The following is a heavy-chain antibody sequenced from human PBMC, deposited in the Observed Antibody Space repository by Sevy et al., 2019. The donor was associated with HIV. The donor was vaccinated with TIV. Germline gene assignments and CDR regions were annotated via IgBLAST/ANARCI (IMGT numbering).Heavy chain of an antibody. Sequence: SETLSLTCTVSGGSISSSSYYWGWIRQPPGKGLEWIGSIYYSGSTYYNPSLKSRVTISVETSKNQFSLKLSSVTAADTAVYYCARSEGVVVVPAARWWFDPWGQGTLVTVSS. CDR2: IYYSGST. J-gene: IGHJ5*02. CDR1: GGSISSSSYY. V-gene: IGHV4-39*01. D-gene: IGHD2-2*01. CDR3: ARSEGVVVVPAARWWFDP.